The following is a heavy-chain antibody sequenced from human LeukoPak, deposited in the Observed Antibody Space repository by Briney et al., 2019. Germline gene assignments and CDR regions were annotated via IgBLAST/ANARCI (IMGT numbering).Heavy chain of an antibody. V-gene: IGHV3-30*02. Sequence: GGSLRLSCAASGFIFSSYGMHWVRQAPGKGLEWVAFIRDDGGNKYYADSVKGRFTISRDNSKNTLYLQMNSLRAEDTAVYYCARSLYSSSSYWGQGTLVTVSS. D-gene: IGHD6-6*01. J-gene: IGHJ4*02. CDR1: GFIFSSYG. CDR3: ARSLYSSSSY. CDR2: IRDDGGNK.